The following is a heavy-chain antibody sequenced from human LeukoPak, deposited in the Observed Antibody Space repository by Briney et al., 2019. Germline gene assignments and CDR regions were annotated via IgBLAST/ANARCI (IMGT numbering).Heavy chain of an antibody. D-gene: IGHD1-26*01. V-gene: IGHV3-7*05. Sequence: GGSLRLSCAASRFQFSNYWMSWVRQAPGKGLEWVGNIKQDGSEEYYVDSVKGRFTISRDNAENSLFLQMNSLTAEDTAVYYCARDPYSGSYGAFDIWGQGTMVTVS. J-gene: IGHJ3*02. CDR2: IKQDGSEE. CDR3: ARDPYSGSYGAFDI. CDR1: RFQFSNYW.